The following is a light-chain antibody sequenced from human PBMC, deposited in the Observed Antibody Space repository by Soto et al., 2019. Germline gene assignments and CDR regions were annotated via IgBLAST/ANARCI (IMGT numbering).Light chain of an antibody. CDR1: QTISSW. Sequence: DIQMTQSPSTLSGSVGDRFTITCRASQTISSWLAWYQQKPGKAPKLMIYKASTLETGVPSRFSGSGSGTEFTLTINNLQPDDFATYYCQQYDGYSRTFGQGTKV. CDR2: KAS. CDR3: QQYDGYSRT. V-gene: IGKV1-5*03. J-gene: IGKJ1*01.